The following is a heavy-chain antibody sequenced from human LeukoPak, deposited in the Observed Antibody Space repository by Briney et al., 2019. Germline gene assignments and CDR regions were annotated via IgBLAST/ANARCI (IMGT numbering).Heavy chain of an antibody. CDR3: ARDRGYSSSWWGYDY. CDR1: GGSFSGYY. J-gene: IGHJ4*02. CDR2: INHSGST. Sequence: SETLSLTCAVYGGSFSGYYWSWIRQPPGKGLEWIGEINHSGSTNYNPSLKSRVTISVDTSKNQFSLKLSSVTAADTAVYYCARDRGYSSSWWGYDYGGQGTLVTVSS. V-gene: IGHV4-34*01. D-gene: IGHD6-13*01.